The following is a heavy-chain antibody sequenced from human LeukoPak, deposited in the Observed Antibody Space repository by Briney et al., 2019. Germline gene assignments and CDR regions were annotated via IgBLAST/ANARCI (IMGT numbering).Heavy chain of an antibody. J-gene: IGHJ4*02. CDR2: IYTSGST. CDR3: ARDTYYYGSGSYGFDY. CDR1: GGSISSYY. Sequence: SETLSLTCTVSGGSISSYYWSWIRQPAGKGLEWIGRIYTSGSTNYNPSLESRVTMSVDTSKNQFSLKLSSVTTADTAVYYCARDTYYYGSGSYGFDYWGQGTLVTVSS. V-gene: IGHV4-4*07. D-gene: IGHD3-10*01.